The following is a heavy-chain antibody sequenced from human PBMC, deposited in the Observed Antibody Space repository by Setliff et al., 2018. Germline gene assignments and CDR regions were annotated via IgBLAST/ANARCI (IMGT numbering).Heavy chain of an antibody. Sequence: ASVKVSCKASGYTFSSYYMNWVRQAPGQGLEWMGIINPSGGDSTYEPRFQGRVTMTSDTSTSTFYMMLSSLRSDDTAVYYCARGGVTTFLPMGYWGQGSLVT. CDR1: GYTFSSYY. J-gene: IGHJ4*02. V-gene: IGHV1-46*03. CDR2: INPSGGDS. D-gene: IGHD4-17*01. CDR3: ARGGVTTFLPMGY.